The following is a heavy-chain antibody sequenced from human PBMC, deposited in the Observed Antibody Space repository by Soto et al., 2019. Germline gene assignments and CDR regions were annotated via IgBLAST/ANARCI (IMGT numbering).Heavy chain of an antibody. J-gene: IGHJ4*02. CDR2: INPSVGST. Sequence: QVQLVQSGAEVKKPGASVKVSCKASGYTFTSYYMHWVRQAPGQGLEWMGIINPSVGSTSYAQKFQGRVTMTRDTSTSTVYVELSSLRSEDTAVYYCARVSGPYCSGGSCPVHYWGQGTLVNVSS. CDR1: GYTFTSYY. D-gene: IGHD2-15*01. V-gene: IGHV1-46*01. CDR3: ARVSGPYCSGGSCPVHY.